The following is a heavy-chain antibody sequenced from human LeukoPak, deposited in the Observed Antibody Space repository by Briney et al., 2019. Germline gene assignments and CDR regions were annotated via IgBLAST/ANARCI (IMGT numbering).Heavy chain of an antibody. Sequence: SETLSLTCTVSGGSISSGSYYWSWIRQPAGKGLEWIGRIYTSGSTNYNPSLKSRVTISVDTSKNQFSLQLSSVTAADTAVYYCARDQRVAAAVGYWGQGTLVTVSS. V-gene: IGHV4-61*02. J-gene: IGHJ4*02. CDR3: ARDQRVAAAVGY. D-gene: IGHD6-13*01. CDR2: IYTSGST. CDR1: GGSISSGSYY.